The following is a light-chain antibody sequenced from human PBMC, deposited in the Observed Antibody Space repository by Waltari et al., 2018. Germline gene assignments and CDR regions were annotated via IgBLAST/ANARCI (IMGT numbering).Light chain of an antibody. CDR3: QQYLSTPPT. J-gene: IGKJ1*01. V-gene: IGKV4-1*01. CDR1: QSVLYSSNNKNY. CDR2: WAS. Sequence: DIVMPQSPDSVAVSLGARATINCKSSQSVLYSSNNKNYLAWYQQKPGQPPKLLIYWASTRESGVPDRFSGSGSGTDFTLTISSLQAEDVAVYYCQQYLSTPPTFGQGTKVEIK.